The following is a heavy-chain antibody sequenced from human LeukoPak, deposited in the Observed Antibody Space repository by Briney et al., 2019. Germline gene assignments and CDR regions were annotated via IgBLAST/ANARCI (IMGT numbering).Heavy chain of an antibody. CDR3: AREPLDTAMVTFDY. J-gene: IGHJ4*02. CDR2: INPNSGGT. CDR1: GYTFTDDY. D-gene: IGHD5-18*01. V-gene: IGHV1-2*02. Sequence: ASVTVSCNAYGYTFTDDYMHWVRQAPGQGLEWMGWINPNSGGTNYAQKFQGRVTMTRDTSISTAYMELSRLRSDDTAVYYCAREPLDTAMVTFDYWGQGTLVTVSP.